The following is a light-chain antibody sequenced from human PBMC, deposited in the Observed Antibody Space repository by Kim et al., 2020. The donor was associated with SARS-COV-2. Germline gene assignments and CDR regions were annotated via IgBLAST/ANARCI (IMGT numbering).Light chain of an antibody. CDR1: NIGSKN. CDR2: RSN. CDR3: QVWDSPSWV. J-gene: IGLJ3*02. Sequence: SYELTQPLSMSVALGQTARIACGGNNIGSKNVHWYQQKPGQAPLLVIYRSNNRPSGIPDRFSGSASGNTATLTISRAQAGDDADYYCQVWDSPSWVFGGGTQLTVL. V-gene: IGLV3-9*01.